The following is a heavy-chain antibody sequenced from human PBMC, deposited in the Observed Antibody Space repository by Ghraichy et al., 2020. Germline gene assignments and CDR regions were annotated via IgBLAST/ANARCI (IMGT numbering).Heavy chain of an antibody. Sequence: GGSLRLSCAASGFTFDDYAMHWVRQAPGKGLEWVSGISWNSGSIGYADSVKGRFTISRDNAKNSLYLQMNSLRAEDTALYYCAKEGGRWLRSTYGMDVWGQGTTVTVSS. D-gene: IGHD5-12*01. V-gene: IGHV3-9*01. CDR1: GFTFDDYA. CDR2: ISWNSGSI. J-gene: IGHJ6*02. CDR3: AKEGGRWLRSTYGMDV.